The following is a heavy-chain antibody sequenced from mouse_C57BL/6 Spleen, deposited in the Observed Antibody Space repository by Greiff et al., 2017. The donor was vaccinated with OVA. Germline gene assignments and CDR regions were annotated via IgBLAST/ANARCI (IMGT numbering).Heavy chain of an antibody. Sequence: EVQLQQSGPELVKPGASVKISCKASGYSFTDYNMNWVKQSNGQSLEWIGVINPNYGTTSYNQKFKGKATLTVDQSSSTAYMQLNSLTSEDSAVYYCARRADYDGSLYFDYWGQGTTLTVSS. CDR1: GYSFTDYN. J-gene: IGHJ2*01. V-gene: IGHV1-39*01. CDR2: INPNYGTT. CDR3: ARRADYDGSLYFDY. D-gene: IGHD1-1*01.